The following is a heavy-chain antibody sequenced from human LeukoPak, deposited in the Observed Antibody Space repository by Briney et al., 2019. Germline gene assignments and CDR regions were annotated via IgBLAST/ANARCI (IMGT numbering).Heavy chain of an antibody. Sequence: PGGSLRLSCAASGFTFSSYGMPWVRQAPGKGLEWVAVISYDGSNKYYADSVKGRFTISRDNSKNTLYLQMNSLRAEDTAVYYCAKGMRRYYFDYWGQGTLVTVSS. CDR3: AKGMRRYYFDY. J-gene: IGHJ4*02. V-gene: IGHV3-30*18. D-gene: IGHD6-25*01. CDR2: ISYDGSNK. CDR1: GFTFSSYG.